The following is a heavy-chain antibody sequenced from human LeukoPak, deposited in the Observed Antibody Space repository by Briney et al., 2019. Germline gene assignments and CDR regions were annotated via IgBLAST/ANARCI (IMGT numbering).Heavy chain of an antibody. V-gene: IGHV3-48*01. J-gene: IGHJ4*02. D-gene: IGHD3-10*01. CDR3: ARATMVRGLTYFDY. Sequence: GGSLRLSCAASGLTFNSYAMHWVRQAPGKGLEWVSYISSPSSTVNYADSVKGRFTISRDNAKNSLYLQMNSLRAEDTAVYYCARATMVRGLTYFDYWGQGTLVTVSS. CDR2: ISSPSSTV. CDR1: GLTFNSYA.